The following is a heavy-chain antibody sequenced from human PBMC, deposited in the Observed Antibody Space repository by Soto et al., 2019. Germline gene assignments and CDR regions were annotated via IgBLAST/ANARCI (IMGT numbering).Heavy chain of an antibody. V-gene: IGHV4-61*01. CDR2: VYYTGSN. Sequence: QVQLQESGPGLVKPSETLSLTCTVSGASVTIGTNYWTWIRQPPGKGPEWLGYVYYTGSNNYNPSLKGRGTISLHTSKNQFSLRLSSVTAADTAVYYCAKGDRDRKWASMSVWGQVTLVTVSS. CDR1: GASVTIGTNY. D-gene: IGHD1-26*01. J-gene: IGHJ4*02. CDR3: AKGDRDRKWASMSV.